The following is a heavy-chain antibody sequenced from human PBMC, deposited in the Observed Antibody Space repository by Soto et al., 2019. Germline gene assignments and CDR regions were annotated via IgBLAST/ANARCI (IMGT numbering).Heavy chain of an antibody. Sequence: TGGALRLSFAAPGFPLEKYGMNWVLQAPGKGLEWVSSISFSGDYRYYSDSVKGRFTISRDNARNSLYLQMNRLGVEETAPYFCARATYNWTPEYWGQGTQVTVSS. V-gene: IGHV3-21*01. CDR3: ARATYNWTPEY. D-gene: IGHD1-20*01. CDR1: GFPLEKYG. CDR2: ISFSGDYR. J-gene: IGHJ4*02.